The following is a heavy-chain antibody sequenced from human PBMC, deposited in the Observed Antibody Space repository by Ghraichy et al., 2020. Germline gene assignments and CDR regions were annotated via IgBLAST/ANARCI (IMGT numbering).Heavy chain of an antibody. J-gene: IGHJ5*02. CDR1: GGSFSTYY. CDR2: INHSGST. CDR3: ARVFVGCSGGSCYLGSYNWFDP. V-gene: IGHV4-34*01. Sequence: SETLSLTCAVYGGSFSTYYWSWIRQPPGKGLEWIGEINHSGSTNYNPSLKSRVTISVDTSKNQFSLKLSSVTAADTAVYYCARVFVGCSGGSCYLGSYNWFDPWGQGTLVTVSS. D-gene: IGHD2-15*01.